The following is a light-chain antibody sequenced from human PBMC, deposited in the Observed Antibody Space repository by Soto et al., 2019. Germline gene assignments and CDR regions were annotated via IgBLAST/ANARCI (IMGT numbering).Light chain of an antibody. Sequence: AIRMTQSPSSLSASTGDRVTITCRASQGISSYLAWYQQKPGKAPKLLIYAASTLESGVPSSFSGSGSGTDFTLAISCLQSEDFATYYCHQYYSYPRRFGQGTKVEIK. CDR2: AAS. CDR1: QGISSY. CDR3: HQYYSYPRR. V-gene: IGKV1-8*01. J-gene: IGKJ1*01.